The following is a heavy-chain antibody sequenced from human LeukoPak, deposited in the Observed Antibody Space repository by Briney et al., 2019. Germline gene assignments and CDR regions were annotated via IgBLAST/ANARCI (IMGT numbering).Heavy chain of an antibody. CDR2: IYYSGST. V-gene: IGHV4-59*08. CDR3: ARLRGYGAGAFDI. D-gene: IGHD4-17*01. Sequence: SETLSLTCTVSGGSISSYYWSWIRQPPGKGLEWIGYIYYSGSTNYNPSLKSRVTISVDTSKNQFSLKLSSVTAADTAVYYCARLRGYGAGAFDIWGQGTMVTVSS. CDR1: GGSISSYY. J-gene: IGHJ3*02.